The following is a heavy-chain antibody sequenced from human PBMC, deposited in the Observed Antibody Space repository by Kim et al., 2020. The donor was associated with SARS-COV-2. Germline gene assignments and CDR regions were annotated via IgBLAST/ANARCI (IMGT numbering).Heavy chain of an antibody. J-gene: IGHJ6*02. V-gene: IGHV4-34*01. Sequence: KSRVTISVDTSKNQFSLKLSSVTAADTAVYYCARSYSSSSGNYYYYGMDVWGQGTTVTVSS. D-gene: IGHD6-6*01. CDR3: ARSYSSSSGNYYYYGMDV.